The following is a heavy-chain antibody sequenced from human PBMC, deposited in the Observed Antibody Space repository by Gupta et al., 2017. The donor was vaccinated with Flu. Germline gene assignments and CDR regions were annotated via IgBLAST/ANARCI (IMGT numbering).Heavy chain of an antibody. CDR1: GLIVSSNF. Sequence: EVQLVESGGGLVQPGGSVRLSCAASGLIVSSNFMTWVRLAPGQGLEWVSITYSGGATYDADSVKGRFTISRDNSKNTLYLQMNSLRTEDTAVYYCARDRMLDATYYYYYYGIDVWGQGTTVTVSS. CDR2: TYSGGAT. J-gene: IGHJ6*02. D-gene: IGHD2-8*01. CDR3: ARDRMLDATYYYYYYGIDV. V-gene: IGHV3-66*02.